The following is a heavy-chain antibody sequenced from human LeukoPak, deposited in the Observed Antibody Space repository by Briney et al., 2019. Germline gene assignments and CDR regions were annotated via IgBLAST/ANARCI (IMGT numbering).Heavy chain of an antibody. D-gene: IGHD6-13*01. J-gene: IGHJ5*02. CDR2: ISGSGGST. V-gene: IGHV3-23*01. Sequence: GGSLRLSCAASGFTFSSSVMSWVRQAPGKGLEWVSAISGSGGSTYYADSVKGRFTISRDNSKNTLYLQMDSLRAEDTAVYYCARDLGGEQLIHNWFDPWGQGTLVTVSS. CDR1: GFTFSSSV. CDR3: ARDLGGEQLIHNWFDP.